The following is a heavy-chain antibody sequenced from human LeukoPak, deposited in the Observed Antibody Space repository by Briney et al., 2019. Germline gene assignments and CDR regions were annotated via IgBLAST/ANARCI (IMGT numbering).Heavy chain of an antibody. CDR1: GFTFSNYA. V-gene: IGHV3-64D*06. D-gene: IGHD1-26*01. Sequence: PGGSLRLSCSAPGFTFSNYAMFWVRQAPGKGLEYISAISSNGRSTYYADPVEGRFTISRDNSKNTLDLQMSSLRPEDTSTYYCVRRAGSYYFDYWGQGSLVTVSS. CDR3: VRRAGSYYFDY. CDR2: ISSNGRST. J-gene: IGHJ4*02.